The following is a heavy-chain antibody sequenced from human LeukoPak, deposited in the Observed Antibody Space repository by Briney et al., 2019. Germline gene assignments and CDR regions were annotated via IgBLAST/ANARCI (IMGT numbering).Heavy chain of an antibody. Sequence: PGVSLGLSCAASGFTFSSYAMSWVRQAPGKGLEWVSAISGSGGSTYYGDSVKGRFTISRDNSKNTLYLQINSLRAEDTSVYYCAKARVRYCSSTSCSVNYYYYGMDVWRQGTTVSVSS. CDR1: GFTFSSYA. V-gene: IGHV3-23*01. D-gene: IGHD2-2*01. CDR2: ISGSGGST. CDR3: AKARVRYCSSTSCSVNYYYYGMDV. J-gene: IGHJ6*01.